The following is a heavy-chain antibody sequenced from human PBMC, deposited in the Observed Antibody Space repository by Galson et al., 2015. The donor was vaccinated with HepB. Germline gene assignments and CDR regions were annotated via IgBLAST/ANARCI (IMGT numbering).Heavy chain of an antibody. Sequence: TLSLTCTVSGGSISSGSYYWAWIRQLPGKGLEWIRYVYYSGSTYYNPSLKSRLTISVDTSKNQFSLKLSSVTAADTAVYYCARVPYSGYDWGGLGGDHFYGLDVWGQGTTVTVSS. CDR1: GGSISSGSYY. J-gene: IGHJ6*02. V-gene: IGHV4-31*03. CDR2: VYYSGST. D-gene: IGHD5-12*01. CDR3: ARVPYSGYDWGGLGGDHFYGLDV.